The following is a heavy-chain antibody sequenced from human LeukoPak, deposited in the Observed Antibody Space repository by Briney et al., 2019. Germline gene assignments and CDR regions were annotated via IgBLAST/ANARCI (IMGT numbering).Heavy chain of an antibody. CDR2: INPSGGST. V-gene: IGHV1-46*01. J-gene: IGHJ5*02. Sequence: GASVKVSCKASGYTFTSYYMHWVRQAPGQGLEWMGIINPSGGSTSYAQKFQGRVTMTTDESTSTAYMELSSLRSEDTAVYYCARGLDGSGSYLINWFDPWGQGTLVTVSS. CDR1: GYTFTSYY. CDR3: ARGLDGSGSYLINWFDP. D-gene: IGHD3-10*01.